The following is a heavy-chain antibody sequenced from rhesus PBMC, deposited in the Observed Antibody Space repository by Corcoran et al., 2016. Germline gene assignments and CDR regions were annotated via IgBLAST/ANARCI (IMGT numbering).Heavy chain of an antibody. J-gene: IGHJ4*01. D-gene: IGHD1-1-1*01. CDR1: GGSIRGYY. Sequence: QVQLQESGPGLVKPSETLSLTCAVSGGSIRGYYWSWIRQPPGRGLEGIGRIYGGAGSTGSHPSLKSRVTISTDPSKNQFSLKLSSVTAADTAVYYCASRRISGLDYWGQGVLVTVSS. CDR2: IYGGAGST. CDR3: ASRRISGLDY. V-gene: IGHV4-160*01.